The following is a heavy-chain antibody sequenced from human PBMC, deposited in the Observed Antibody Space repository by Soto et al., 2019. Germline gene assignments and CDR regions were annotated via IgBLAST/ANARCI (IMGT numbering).Heavy chain of an antibody. J-gene: IGHJ4*02. CDR2: IYPSDSDT. V-gene: IGHV5-51*01. Sequence: GQSQKISCKGAGYNFAGYWIAWVRQMPGKGLELMGIIYPSDSDTRYRPSFQGQVTISADKSISSAYLQWSSLRASDTAMYYCARGGVSTRTFDYWGQGTPGTVSS. CDR3: ARGGVSTRTFDY. D-gene: IGHD3-3*01. CDR1: GYNFAGYW.